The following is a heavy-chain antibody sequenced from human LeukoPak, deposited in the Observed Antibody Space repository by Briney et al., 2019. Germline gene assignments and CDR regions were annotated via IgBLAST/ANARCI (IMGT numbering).Heavy chain of an antibody. Sequence: GGTLRLSCAASGLTFSSYAMSWVRQAPGKGLEWVSAISGSGGSTYYADSVKGRFTISRDNSKNTLYLQMNSLRAEDTAVYYCAKQDTAMVYYYYGMDVWGQGTTVTVSS. J-gene: IGHJ6*02. V-gene: IGHV3-23*01. CDR1: GLTFSSYA. D-gene: IGHD5-18*01. CDR3: AKQDTAMVYYYYGMDV. CDR2: ISGSGGST.